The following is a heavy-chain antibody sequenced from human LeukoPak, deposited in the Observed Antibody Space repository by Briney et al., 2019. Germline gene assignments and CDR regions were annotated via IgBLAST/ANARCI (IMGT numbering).Heavy chain of an antibody. CDR2: IYYSGST. V-gene: IGHV4-31*03. D-gene: IGHD3-3*01. Sequence: SQTLSLTCTVSGGSISSGGYYWSWIRQHPGKGLEWIGYIYYSGSTYYNPSLKSRVTISVDTSKNQLSLKLSSVTAADTAVYYCARGITISDDNWFDPWGQGTLVTVSS. CDR1: GGSISSGGYY. J-gene: IGHJ5*02. CDR3: ARGITISDDNWFDP.